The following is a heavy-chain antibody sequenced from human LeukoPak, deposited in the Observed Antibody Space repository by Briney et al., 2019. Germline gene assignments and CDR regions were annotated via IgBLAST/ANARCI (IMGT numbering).Heavy chain of an antibody. CDR1: GGSICSYY. Sequence: SETLSLTCTVSGGSICSYYWSWIRQPPGKGLECIGYIYYSGSTNYNPSLKSRVPISVDTSKNQFSLKLSSVTAADTAVYYCARRNYVGYFDYWGQGTLVTVSS. J-gene: IGHJ4*02. V-gene: IGHV4-59*08. CDR2: IYYSGST. CDR3: ARRNYVGYFDY. D-gene: IGHD1-7*01.